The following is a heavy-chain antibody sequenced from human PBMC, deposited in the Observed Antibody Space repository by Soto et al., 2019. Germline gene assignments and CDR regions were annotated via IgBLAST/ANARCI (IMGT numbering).Heavy chain of an antibody. CDR3: ARAYDFWSGHDYYYYYYMDV. CDR1: GYTFTSYG. V-gene: IGHV1-18*01. CDR2: ISAYNGNT. J-gene: IGHJ6*03. D-gene: IGHD3-3*01. Sequence: ASVKVSCKASGYTFTSYGISWVRQAPGQGLEWMGWISAYNGNTNYAQKLQGRVTMTTDTSTSTAYMELRSLRSDDTAVYYCARAYDFWSGHDYYYYYYMDVWGKGTTVTVSS.